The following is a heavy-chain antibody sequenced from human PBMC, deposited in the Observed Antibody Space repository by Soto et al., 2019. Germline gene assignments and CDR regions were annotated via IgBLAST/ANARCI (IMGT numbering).Heavy chain of an antibody. CDR1: GYSFSGYD. V-gene: IGHV1-18*04. Sequence: QGKLVQSGPEVKKPGASVKVSCTASGYSFSGYDITWVRQAPGQGLEWLGWVSTSIRSTMSAEKLQGRLTMTTDTSTITVYMELRGLTSDDTAVYYCARDAGASLYGEDALDIWGQGTMVSVSS. D-gene: IGHD3-10*01. CDR3: ARDAGASLYGEDALDI. J-gene: IGHJ3*02. CDR2: VSTSIRST.